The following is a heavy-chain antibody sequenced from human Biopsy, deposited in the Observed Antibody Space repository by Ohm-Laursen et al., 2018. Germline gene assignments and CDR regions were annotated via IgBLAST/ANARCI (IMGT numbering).Heavy chain of an antibody. J-gene: IGHJ4*02. D-gene: IGHD3/OR15-3a*01. CDR1: GVYISDYY. CDR2: IYYSGST. Sequence: TLSLTCRVSGVYISDYYWSWIRQPPGRGLEWVGSIYYSGSTNYNPSLKSRFTISADTSKSQLSLHLTSVTAADTAVYYCASRGLVMASDYCFDDWGQGTLVTVSS. V-gene: IGHV4-59*08. CDR3: ASRGLVMASDYCFDD.